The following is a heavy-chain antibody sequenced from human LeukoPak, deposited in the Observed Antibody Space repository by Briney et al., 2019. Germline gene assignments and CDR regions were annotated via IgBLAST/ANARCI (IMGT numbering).Heavy chain of an antibody. D-gene: IGHD3-22*01. J-gene: IGHJ4*02. Sequence: GGSLRLSCAASGFTFSSYAMSWVRQAPGKGLEWVSAISGSGGSTYYADSVKGRFTISRDNSKNTLYLQMNSLRAEDTAVYYCAKATYYYDSSGYYYRTFDYWGQGTLVTVSS. CDR2: ISGSGGST. CDR1: GFTFSSYA. CDR3: AKATYYYDSSGYYYRTFDY. V-gene: IGHV3-23*01.